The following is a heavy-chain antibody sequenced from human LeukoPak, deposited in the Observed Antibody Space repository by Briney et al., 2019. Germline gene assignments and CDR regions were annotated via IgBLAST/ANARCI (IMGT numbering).Heavy chain of an antibody. J-gene: IGHJ4*02. CDR2: ISISSSYI. V-gene: IGHV3-21*01. CDR3: ARGRGGYYGSGSQSYSDY. Sequence: GGSLRLSCAASGFTFSSYSMKWVRQAPGKGLEWVSSISISSSYIYYADSVKGRFTISRDNAKNTLFLQMNSLSAEDTAVYYCARGRGGYYGSGSQSYSDYWGQGTLVTVSA. D-gene: IGHD3-10*01. CDR1: GFTFSSYS.